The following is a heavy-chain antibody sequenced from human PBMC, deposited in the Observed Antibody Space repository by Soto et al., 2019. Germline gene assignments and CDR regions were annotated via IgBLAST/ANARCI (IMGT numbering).Heavy chain of an antibody. Sequence: QVQLVQSGPEVKKPGSSVRVSCKASGGSFTTFIVTWVRQAPGQGLEWMGRIIPVLNVEYYAQKFQGRLTITADKSTNTAYMELTSLTSEDTAVYYCAKSGNPGYATPSYYGMDVWGLGTTVIVSS. V-gene: IGHV1-69*02. J-gene: IGHJ6*02. CDR1: GGSFTTFI. CDR2: IIPVLNVE. CDR3: AKSGNPGYATPSYYGMDV. D-gene: IGHD2-15*01.